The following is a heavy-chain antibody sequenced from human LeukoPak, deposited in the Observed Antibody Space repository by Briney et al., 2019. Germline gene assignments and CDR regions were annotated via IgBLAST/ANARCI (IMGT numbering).Heavy chain of an antibody. J-gene: IGHJ4*02. CDR1: GWSFSGYY. Sequence: SGTLSLTCPVYGWSFSGYYWSWIRQPPGKGLEWIGEINHSGSTNYNPSLKSRVTISIDTSKNQFSLKLSSVTAADTAVYYCARARAGHFDYWGQGTLVTVS. CDR2: INHSGST. V-gene: IGHV4-34*01. CDR3: ARARAGHFDY.